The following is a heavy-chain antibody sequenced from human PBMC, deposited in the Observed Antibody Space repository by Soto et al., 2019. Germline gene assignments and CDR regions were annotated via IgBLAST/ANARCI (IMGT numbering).Heavy chain of an antibody. V-gene: IGHV1-8*01. D-gene: IGHD2-8*01. Sequence: QVQLVQSGAEVRTPGASVKVSCKASGYTFTSYDINWVRQATGQGPEWMGWMNPDSGHTGYVQKFQGRVTMTRNTAISTAYMELSSLRSEDTDVYYCARSGAGSNVNFDYWGQGTLVTVSS. CDR2: MNPDSGHT. CDR3: ARSGAGSNVNFDY. CDR1: GYTFTSYD. J-gene: IGHJ4*02.